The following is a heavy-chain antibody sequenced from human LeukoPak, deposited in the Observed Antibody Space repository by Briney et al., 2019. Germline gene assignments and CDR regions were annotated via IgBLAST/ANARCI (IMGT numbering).Heavy chain of an antibody. CDR3: ARSSGVWSGYYSFDC. CDR2: IKQDGSEK. CDR1: GFTFSSYW. J-gene: IGHJ4*02. Sequence: PGGSLRLSCAASGFTFSSYWMSWVRQAPGKGLEWVANIKQDGSEKYYVDSVKGRFTISRDNAKNSLYLQMNSLRAEDTAVYYCARSSGVWSGYYSFDCWGQGTLVTVSS. V-gene: IGHV3-7*01. D-gene: IGHD3-3*01.